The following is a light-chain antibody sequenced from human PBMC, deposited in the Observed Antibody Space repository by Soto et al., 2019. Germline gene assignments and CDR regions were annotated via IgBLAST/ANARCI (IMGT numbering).Light chain of an antibody. CDR1: QSVSSS. J-gene: IGKJ3*01. CDR3: QRRVT. Sequence: EIVLTQSPATLSLSPGERATLSCRASQSVSSSLAWYQQKPGQAPRLLIYDASNRATGIPARFSGSGSGTDFTLTISSLEPEDFAVYYCQRRVTFGPGTKVDIK. CDR2: DAS. V-gene: IGKV3-11*01.